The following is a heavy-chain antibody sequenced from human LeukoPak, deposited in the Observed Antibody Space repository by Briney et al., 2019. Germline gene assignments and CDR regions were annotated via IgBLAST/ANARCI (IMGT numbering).Heavy chain of an antibody. CDR3: ARAVVVAATRWFDP. CDR1: GGSISSGDYY. D-gene: IGHD2-15*01. Sequence: PSETLSLTCTVSGGSISSGDYYWRWIRQPPGKGLEWIEYIYYSGSTYYNPSLKSRVTISVDTSKNQFSLKLSSVTAADTAVYYCARAVVVAATRWFDPGGQGTLVTVPS. V-gene: IGHV4-30-4*01. J-gene: IGHJ5*02. CDR2: IYYSGST.